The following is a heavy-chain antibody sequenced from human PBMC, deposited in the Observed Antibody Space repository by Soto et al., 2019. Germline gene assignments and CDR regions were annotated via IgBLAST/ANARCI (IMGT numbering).Heavy chain of an antibody. V-gene: IGHV3-30*18. J-gene: IGHJ6*02. CDR1: GFTFSSYG. CDR2: ISYDGSNK. D-gene: IGHD1-7*01. CDR3: AKAKLASEYYYYYYGMDV. Sequence: QVQLVESGGGMVQPGRSLRLSCAASGFTFSSYGMHWVRQAPGKGLEWVAVISYDGSNKYYADSVKGRFTISRDNSKNTLYLQMNSLRAEDTAVYYCAKAKLASEYYYYYYGMDVWGQGTTVTVSS.